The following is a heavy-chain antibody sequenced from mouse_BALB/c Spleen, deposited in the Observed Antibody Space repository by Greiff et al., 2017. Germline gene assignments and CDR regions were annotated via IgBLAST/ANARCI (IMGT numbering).Heavy chain of an antibody. D-gene: IGHD1-1*01. CDR2: IYPGDGDT. V-gene: IGHV1-87*01. CDR3: ARSGVITTVVARAYFDY. Sequence: QVHVKQSGAELARPGASVKLSCKASGYTFTSYWMQWVKQRPGQGLEWIGAIYPGDGDTRYTQKFKGKATLTADKSSSTAYMQLSSLASEDSAVYYCARSGVITTVVARAYFDYWGQGTTLTVSS. CDR1: GYTFTSYW. J-gene: IGHJ2*01.